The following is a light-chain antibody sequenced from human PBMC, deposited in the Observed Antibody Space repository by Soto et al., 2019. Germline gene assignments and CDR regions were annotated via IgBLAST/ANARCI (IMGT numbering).Light chain of an antibody. CDR2: DAS. Sequence: IQMTQSPSTQSASVGDRVIITFQASQNINNYLNWYQQKPGKAPKLLIYDASRLESGVPSRFGGSGSGTEFTLSISSLQPDDFAIYYCQEYNSYSGTFGPGTKVDIK. CDR3: QEYNSYSGT. CDR1: QNINNY. V-gene: IGKV1-5*01. J-gene: IGKJ1*01.